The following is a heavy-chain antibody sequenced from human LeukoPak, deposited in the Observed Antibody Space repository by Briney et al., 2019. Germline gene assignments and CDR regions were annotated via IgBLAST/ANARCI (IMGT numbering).Heavy chain of an antibody. V-gene: IGHV1-2*02. Sequence: ASVKVSCKASGYTFTGYYMHWVRQAPGQGLEWMGWINPNSGGTNYAQKFQGRVTMTRDTSISTAYMELSRLRSDDTAVCYCARPSRDGYNFYVYFDYWGQGTLVTVSS. D-gene: IGHD5-24*01. J-gene: IGHJ4*02. CDR2: INPNSGGT. CDR1: GYTFTGYY. CDR3: ARPSRDGYNFYVYFDY.